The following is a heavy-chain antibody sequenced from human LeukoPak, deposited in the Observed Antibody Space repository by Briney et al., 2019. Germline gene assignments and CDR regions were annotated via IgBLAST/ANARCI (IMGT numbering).Heavy chain of an antibody. CDR3: AKDEDSSGWYRRIFGRAFDI. CDR1: GFTVSSNY. J-gene: IGHJ3*02. D-gene: IGHD6-19*01. CDR2: IYSGGST. Sequence: PGGSLRLSCAASGFTVSSNYMSWVRQAPGKGLEWVSVIYSGGSTYYADSVKGRFTISRDNSKNTLYLQMNSLRAEDTAVYYCAKDEDSSGWYRRIFGRAFDIWGQGTMVTVSS. V-gene: IGHV3-66*01.